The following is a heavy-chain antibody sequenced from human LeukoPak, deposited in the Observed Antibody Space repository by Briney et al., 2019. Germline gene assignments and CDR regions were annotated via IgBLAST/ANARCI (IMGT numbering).Heavy chain of an antibody. V-gene: IGHV4-59*08. CDR2: IYYSGST. Sequence: PSETLSLTCTVSGGSISSYYWSWIRQPPGKGLEWIGYIYYSGSTNYNPSLKSRVTISVDTSKNQFSLKLSSVTAADTAVYYCARSEVLPSIAAAGTNYYYYMDVWGKGTTVTVSS. D-gene: IGHD6-13*01. J-gene: IGHJ6*03. CDR3: ARSEVLPSIAAAGTNYYYYMDV. CDR1: GGSISSYY.